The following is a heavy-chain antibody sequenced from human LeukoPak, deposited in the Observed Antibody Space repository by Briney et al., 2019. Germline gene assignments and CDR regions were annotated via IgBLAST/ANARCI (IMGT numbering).Heavy chain of an antibody. V-gene: IGHV4-59*08. D-gene: IGHD6-13*01. Sequence: PSETLSLTCSVSGGSISPYYWSWIRQSPGKGLEWIGHIYYDGRTSYNPSLKSRVTMSVDTSKNHFSLSLGSVTASDTAVYYCSRGVYIAAAQYGYWGQGTLVTVSS. CDR1: GGSISPYY. CDR3: SRGVYIAAAQYGY. CDR2: IYYDGRT. J-gene: IGHJ4*02.